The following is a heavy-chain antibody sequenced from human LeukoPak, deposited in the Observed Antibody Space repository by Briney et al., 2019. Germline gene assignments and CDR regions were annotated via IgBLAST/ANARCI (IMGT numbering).Heavy chain of an antibody. CDR2: FDPEDGET. CDR1: GYTLTELS. V-gene: IGHV1-24*01. D-gene: IGHD3-10*01. CDR3: ATDRGLNDYYGSGSRPPLYYFDY. J-gene: IGHJ4*02. Sequence: RASVKVSCKVSGYTLTELSMHWVRQASGKGLEWMGGFDPEDGETIYAQKFQGRVTMTEDTSTDTAYMELSSLRSEDTAVYYCATDRGLNDYYGSGSRPPLYYFDYWGQGTLVTVSS.